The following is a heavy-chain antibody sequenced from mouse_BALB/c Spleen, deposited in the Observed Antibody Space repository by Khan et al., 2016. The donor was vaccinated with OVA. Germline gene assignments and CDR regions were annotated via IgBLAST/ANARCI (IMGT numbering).Heavy chain of an antibody. CDR2: IYPGTGST. CDR3: AIGAITSHAMDS. D-gene: IGHD1-1*01. V-gene: IGHV1-76*01. Sequence: QVQLKQSGAELVRPGASVKLSCKTSGYIFTHYWIHWVKQRSGQGLEWIARIYPGTGSTYSNEKFKGKATLTADKSSSTAYMQLSRLKSEDSAGYFCAIGAITSHAMDSWGQGTSVTVSS. CDR1: GYIFTHYW. J-gene: IGHJ4*01.